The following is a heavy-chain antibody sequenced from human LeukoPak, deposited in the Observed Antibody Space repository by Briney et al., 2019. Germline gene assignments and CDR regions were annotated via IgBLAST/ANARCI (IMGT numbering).Heavy chain of an antibody. D-gene: IGHD6-13*01. V-gene: IGHV3-7*01. Sequence: GGSLRLSCAASGFTLSNFWMSWVRQVPGKGLEWVANIKQDGSEKQYVDSVKGRFTISRDNAKNSLYLQMNSLRDEDTGVYYCARGRAAAIYYWGQGTLVTVSS. CDR1: GFTLSNFW. CDR3: ARGRAAAIYY. CDR2: IKQDGSEK. J-gene: IGHJ4*02.